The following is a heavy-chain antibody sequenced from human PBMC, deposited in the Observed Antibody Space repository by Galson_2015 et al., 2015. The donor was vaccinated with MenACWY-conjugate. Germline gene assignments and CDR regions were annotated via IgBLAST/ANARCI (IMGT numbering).Heavy chain of an antibody. Sequence: SETLSLTCGVFGGSISSCYWSWIRQPPGKGLEWIGYIYYSGSTHYNPSLKRRVTIAIDTSKNQFSLKLSSVTAADTAVYYCARQGRGAAAGIDYWGQGTLVTVSS. CDR2: IYYSGST. V-gene: IGHV4-59*08. CDR1: GGSISSCY. CDR3: ARQGRGAAAGIDY. J-gene: IGHJ4*02. D-gene: IGHD6-13*01.